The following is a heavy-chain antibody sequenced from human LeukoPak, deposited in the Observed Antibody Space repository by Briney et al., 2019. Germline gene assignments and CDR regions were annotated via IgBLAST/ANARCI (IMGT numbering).Heavy chain of an antibody. CDR3: AYSYGYEKINFDY. D-gene: IGHD5-18*01. Sequence: SETLSLTCTVSGGSISSGGYYWSWIRQPPGKGLEWIGSIYHSGSTYYNPSLKSRVTISVDTSRNQFSLKLSSVTAADTAVYYCAYSYGYEKINFDYWGQGTLVTVSS. CDR2: IYHSGST. V-gene: IGHV4-39*07. J-gene: IGHJ4*02. CDR1: GGSISSGGYY.